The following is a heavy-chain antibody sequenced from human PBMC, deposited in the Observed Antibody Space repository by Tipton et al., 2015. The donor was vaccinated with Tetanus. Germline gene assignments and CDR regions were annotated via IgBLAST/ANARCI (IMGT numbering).Heavy chain of an antibody. CDR1: GYSFKIYW. CDR2: IYPDDSDA. D-gene: IGHD6-6*01. Sequence: QLVQSGAEVKKPGESLKISCTGSGYSFKIYWLAWVRQMPGKGLEWMGIIYPDDSDARYSPSFQGQVTISADKFTSTAYLQWSSLKASDTAMYYCARLHLRTFASSSGYWGQGTLVTVSS. CDR3: ARLHLRTFASSSGY. J-gene: IGHJ4*02. V-gene: IGHV5-51*01.